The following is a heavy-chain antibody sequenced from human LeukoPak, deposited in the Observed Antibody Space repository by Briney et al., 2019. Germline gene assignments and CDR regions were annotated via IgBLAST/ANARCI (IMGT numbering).Heavy chain of an antibody. V-gene: IGHV4-38-2*02. Sequence: PSETLSLTCTVSGYSISSGYYWGWIRQPPGKGLEWIGSIYHSGSTYYNPSLKSRVTISVDTSKNQFSLKLSSVTAADTAVYYCARHVSSSWYLYYYYYMDVWGKGTTVTISS. D-gene: IGHD6-13*01. CDR1: GYSISSGYY. CDR2: IYHSGST. J-gene: IGHJ6*03. CDR3: ARHVSSSWYLYYYYYMDV.